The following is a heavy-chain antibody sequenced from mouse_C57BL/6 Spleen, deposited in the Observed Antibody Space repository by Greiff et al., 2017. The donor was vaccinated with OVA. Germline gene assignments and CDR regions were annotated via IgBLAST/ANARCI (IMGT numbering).Heavy chain of an antibody. CDR2: ISSGGSYT. CDR1: GFTFSSYG. J-gene: IGHJ4*01. Sequence: DVMLVESGGDLVKPGGSLKLSCAASGFTFSSYGMSWVRQTPDKRLEWVATISSGGSYTYYPDSVKGRFTISRDNAKNTLYLQMSSLKSEDTAMYYCASSLPYYYGSSYGAMDYWGQGTSVTVSS. V-gene: IGHV5-6*02. CDR3: ASSLPYYYGSSYGAMDY. D-gene: IGHD1-1*01.